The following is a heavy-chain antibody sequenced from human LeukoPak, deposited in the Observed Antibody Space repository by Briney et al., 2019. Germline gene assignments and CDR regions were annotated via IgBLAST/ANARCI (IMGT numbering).Heavy chain of an antibody. CDR1: GGSISRYY. CDR2: IYYSGST. D-gene: IGHD2-2*01. Sequence: SETLSLTCTVSGGSISRYYWSWIRRPPGKGLEWIGYIYYSGSTNYNPSLKSRVTISVDTSKNQFSLKLSSVTAADTAVYYCARQAVPAAKKNWFDPLGQGTLVTVSS. V-gene: IGHV4-59*01. CDR3: ARQAVPAAKKNWFDP. J-gene: IGHJ5*02.